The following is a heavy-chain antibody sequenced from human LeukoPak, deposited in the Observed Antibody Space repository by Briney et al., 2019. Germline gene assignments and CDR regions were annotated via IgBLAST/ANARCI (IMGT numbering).Heavy chain of an antibody. V-gene: IGHV4-34*01. J-gene: IGHJ4*02. CDR3: ARHRGMGMAVAVY. D-gene: IGHD6-19*01. CDR1: GGSFSGYY. CDR2: INHSGST. Sequence: SETRSLTCAVYGGSFSGYYWSWIRQPPGKGLEWIGEINHSGSTNYNPSLKSRVTISVDTSKNQFSLKLSSVTAADTAVYYCARHRGMGMAVAVYWGQGTLVTVSS.